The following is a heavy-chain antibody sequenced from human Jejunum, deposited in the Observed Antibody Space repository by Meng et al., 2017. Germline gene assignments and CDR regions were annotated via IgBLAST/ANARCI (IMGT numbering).Heavy chain of an antibody. Sequence: GGSLRLSCAASGFRFSDHYMDWVRQAPGEGLEWVGRSRNKANRYNTEYAASVKGKVTSSRDDSKNSLYLQMNSLKTEDTAVYYCVRVSLPGDSHSRKWNDYWGQGTLVTVSS. V-gene: IGHV3-72*01. CDR1: GFRFSDHY. J-gene: IGHJ4*02. CDR2: SRNKANRYNT. D-gene: IGHD2-21*02. CDR3: VRVSLPGDSHSRKWNDY.